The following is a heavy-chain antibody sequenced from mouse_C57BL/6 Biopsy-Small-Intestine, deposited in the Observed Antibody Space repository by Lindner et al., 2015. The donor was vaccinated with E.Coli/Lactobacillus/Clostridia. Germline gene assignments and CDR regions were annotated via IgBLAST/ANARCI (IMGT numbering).Heavy chain of an antibody. V-gene: IGHV3-5*01. CDR3: ARGGGTWDYYAMDY. CDR2: IYYSGTI. CDR1: GISITTGNYR. D-gene: IGHD3-3*01. J-gene: IGHJ4*01. Sequence: VQLQESGPGLVKPSQTVFLTCTVTGISITTGNYRWSWIRQFPGNKLEWIGYIYYSGTITYNPSLTSRTTITRDTPKNQFFLEMNSLTAEDTATYYCARGGGTWDYYAMDYWGQGTSVTASS.